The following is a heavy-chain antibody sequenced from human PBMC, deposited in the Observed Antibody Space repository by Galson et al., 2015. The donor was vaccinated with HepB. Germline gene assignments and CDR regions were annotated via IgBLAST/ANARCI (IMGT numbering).Heavy chain of an antibody. Sequence: SLRLSCAASGFTFSDYYMSWIRQAPGKGLEWVSYISSSTSYPNYADSVKGRFTISRDNAKNSLYLQMNSLRAEDTAVYYCAREKASYYYDSRGYQYYFDYWGQGTLVTVSS. CDR3: AREKASYYYDSRGYQYYFDY. D-gene: IGHD3-22*01. J-gene: IGHJ4*02. CDR2: ISSSTSYP. V-gene: IGHV3-11*06. CDR1: GFTFSDYY.